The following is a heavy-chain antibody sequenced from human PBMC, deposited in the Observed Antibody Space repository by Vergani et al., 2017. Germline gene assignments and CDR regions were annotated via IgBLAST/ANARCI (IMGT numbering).Heavy chain of an antibody. V-gene: IGHV4-39*07. Sequence: QLQLQESGPGLVKPSETLSLTCTVSGGSISSSSYYWGWIRQPPGKGLEWIGSIYYSGSTYYNPSLKSRVTISVDTSKNQFSLKLSSVTAADTVVYYCARVVVVTAKIDYWGQGTLVTVSS. J-gene: IGHJ4*02. CDR1: GGSISSSSYY. CDR3: ARVVVVTAKIDY. CDR2: IYYSGST. D-gene: IGHD2-21*02.